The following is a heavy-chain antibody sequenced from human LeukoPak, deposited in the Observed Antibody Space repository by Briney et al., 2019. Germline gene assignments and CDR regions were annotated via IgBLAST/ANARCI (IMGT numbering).Heavy chain of an antibody. Sequence: SETLSLTCIVSGGSISSYYWSWIRQPPGKGLEWIGYIYSSGSTDYNPSLKSRATISLDTSNHQFSLRLTSVTAADTAVYYCARHVGIHLWSRSFDYWGQGSLVTVSS. J-gene: IGHJ4*02. CDR3: ARHVGIHLWSRSFDY. V-gene: IGHV4-59*08. D-gene: IGHD5-18*01. CDR1: GGSISSYY. CDR2: IYSSGST.